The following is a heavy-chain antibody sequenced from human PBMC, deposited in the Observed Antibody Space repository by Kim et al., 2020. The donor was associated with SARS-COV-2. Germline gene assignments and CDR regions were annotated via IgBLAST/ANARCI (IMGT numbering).Heavy chain of an antibody. V-gene: IGHV4-39*01. D-gene: IGHD2-21*02. CDR2: IYYSGST. CDR1: GGSISSSSYY. J-gene: IGHJ3*02. CDR3: AGGAYGGGDCFLAFDI. Sequence: SETLSLTCTVSGGSISSSSYYWGRLRQPPGKGREGIGSIYYSGSTYYNPTLKSRVTVSAATSKNPFSLTLISVTAADSAVYYCAGGAYGGGDCFLAFDIWGQGTMVTVSS.